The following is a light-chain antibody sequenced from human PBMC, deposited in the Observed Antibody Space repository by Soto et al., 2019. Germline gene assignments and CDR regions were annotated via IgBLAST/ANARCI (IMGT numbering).Light chain of an antibody. CDR3: QQYGSSPPLT. CDR2: GAS. V-gene: IGKV3-20*01. Sequence: EIVLMQSPGTLSLSPGERATLSCRASQSVSNNYVAWYQQKPGQAPRLLIAGASSRATGIPDTFSGSGSRTDFTLTISRLEPEDFAVYYCQQYGSSPPLTFGGGTKVEIK. J-gene: IGKJ4*01. CDR1: QSVSNNY.